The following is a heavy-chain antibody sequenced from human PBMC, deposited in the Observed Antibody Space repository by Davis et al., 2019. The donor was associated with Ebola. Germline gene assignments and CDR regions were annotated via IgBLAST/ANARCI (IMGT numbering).Heavy chain of an antibody. V-gene: IGHV4-39*07. CDR2: INHSGST. Sequence: GSLRLSCTVSGGSISSGGYYWSWIRQPPGKGLEWIGEINHSGSTNYNPSLKSRVTISVGTSKNQFSLKLSSVTAADTAVYYCARGWTFDYWGQGTLVTVSS. CDR1: GGSISSGGYY. J-gene: IGHJ4*02. D-gene: IGHD1-1*01. CDR3: ARGWTFDY.